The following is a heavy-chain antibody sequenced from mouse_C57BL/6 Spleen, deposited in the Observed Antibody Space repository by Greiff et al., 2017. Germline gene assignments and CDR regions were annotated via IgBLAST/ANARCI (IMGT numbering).Heavy chain of an antibody. CDR3: ARSGGLRQGYYYAMDS. D-gene: IGHD2-4*01. Sequence: VQLQQSGAELARPGASVKLSCKASGYTFTSYGISWVKQRTGQGLEWIGEIYPRSGNTYYNEKFKGKATLTADKSSSTAYMELRSLTSEDSAVYFCARSGGLRQGYYYAMDSWGQGTSVTVSS. V-gene: IGHV1-81*01. J-gene: IGHJ4*01. CDR1: GYTFTSYG. CDR2: IYPRSGNT.